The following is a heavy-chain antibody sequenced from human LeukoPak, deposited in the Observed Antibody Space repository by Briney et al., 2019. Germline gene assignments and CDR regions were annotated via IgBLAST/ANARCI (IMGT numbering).Heavy chain of an antibody. D-gene: IGHD5-24*01. CDR1: GGSISSYY. Sequence: SETLSLTCTVSGGSISSYYWSWIRQPPGKGLEWIGYIYYSGSTNYNPSLKSRVTISVDTSKNQFSLKLSSVTAADTAVYYCARGGRWLQFNYWGQGTLVTVSS. V-gene: IGHV4-59*01. CDR3: ARGGRWLQFNY. CDR2: IYYSGST. J-gene: IGHJ4*02.